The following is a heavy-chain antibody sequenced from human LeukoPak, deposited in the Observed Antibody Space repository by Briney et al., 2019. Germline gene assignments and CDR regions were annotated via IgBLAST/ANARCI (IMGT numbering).Heavy chain of an antibody. CDR1: GYSFTSYW. CDR3: ATSKGYCSSTSCYELDY. CDR2: IYPGDSDT. J-gene: IGHJ4*02. V-gene: IGHV5-51*01. Sequence: GESLQISCKGSGYSFTSYWIGRVRQMPGKGLEWMGIIYPGDSDTRYSPSFQGQVTISADKSISTAYLQWSSLKASDTAMYYCATSKGYCSSTSCYELDYWGQGTLVTVSS. D-gene: IGHD2-2*01.